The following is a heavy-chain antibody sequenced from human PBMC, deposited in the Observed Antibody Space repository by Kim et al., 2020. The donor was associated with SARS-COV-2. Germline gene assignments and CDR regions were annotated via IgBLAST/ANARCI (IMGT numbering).Heavy chain of an antibody. D-gene: IGHD1-26*01. CDR2: T. Sequence: TYYNPSLKSRVTISVDTSKNQFSLKLSSVTAADTAVYYCARGGAEYPADYWGQGTLVTVSS. CDR3: ARGGAEYPADY. J-gene: IGHJ4*02. V-gene: IGHV4-30-2*05.